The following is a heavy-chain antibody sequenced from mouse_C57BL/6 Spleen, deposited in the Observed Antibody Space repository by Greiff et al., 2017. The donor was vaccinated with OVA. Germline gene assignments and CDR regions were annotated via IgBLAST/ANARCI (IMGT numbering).Heavy chain of an antibody. D-gene: IGHD3-2*02. CDR3: AREDSSGFDY. V-gene: IGHV1-82*01. CDR1: GYAFSSSW. Sequence: VQLQQSGPELVKPGASVKISCKASGYAFSSSWMNWVKQRPGKGLEWIGRIYPGDGDTNYNGKFKGKATLTADKSSSTAYMQLSSLTSEDSAVYFCAREDSSGFDYGGQGTTLTVSS. J-gene: IGHJ2*01. CDR2: IYPGDGDT.